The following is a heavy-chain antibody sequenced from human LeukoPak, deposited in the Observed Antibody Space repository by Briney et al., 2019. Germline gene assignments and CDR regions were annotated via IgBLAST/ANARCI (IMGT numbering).Heavy chain of an antibody. J-gene: IGHJ4*02. CDR1: GFTFSDYY. Sequence: KSGGSLRLSCAASGFTFSDYYMNWIRQVPGKGLEWVSYISTSGTTMSYADSVKGRFTISRDSAKNSLYLQMNSLRAEDTAVYYCARGTTGTTDFDYWGQGTLVTLSS. CDR2: ISTSGTTM. D-gene: IGHD1-1*01. V-gene: IGHV3-11*01. CDR3: ARGTTGTTDFDY.